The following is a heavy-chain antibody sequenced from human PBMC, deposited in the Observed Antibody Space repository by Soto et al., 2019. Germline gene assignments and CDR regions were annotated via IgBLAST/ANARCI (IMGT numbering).Heavy chain of an antibody. J-gene: IGHJ6*02. D-gene: IGHD2-21*02. CDR1: GFPFAHYP. Sequence: PGGSLRLSCAASGFPFAHYPTNRVPQAPGSGAQWGAYIWGSGRSTFYADSVKGRFTISRDNSKNIVFLQMHGLRAEDTALYFCVQFPMVTASYYYQDMGIWGQGTTVAVSS. CDR2: IWGSGRST. V-gene: IGHV3-23*01. CDR3: VQFPMVTASYYYQDMGI.